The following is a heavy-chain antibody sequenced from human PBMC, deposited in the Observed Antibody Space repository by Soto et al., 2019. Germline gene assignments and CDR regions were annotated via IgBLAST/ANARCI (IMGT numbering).Heavy chain of an antibody. D-gene: IGHD2-21*01. CDR2: ISPKSTFR. J-gene: IGHJ4*02. CDR3: VRGGGGGLFEH. Sequence: GGSLRLSCATSGFPFNDYYMTWIRQAPGKGLEWLSHISPKSTFRNYADSVKGRFTISRDNTESSLFLQMNSLGVDDTAVYSCVRGGGGGLFEHWGQGVLVTVYS. V-gene: IGHV3-11*06. CDR1: GFPFNDYY.